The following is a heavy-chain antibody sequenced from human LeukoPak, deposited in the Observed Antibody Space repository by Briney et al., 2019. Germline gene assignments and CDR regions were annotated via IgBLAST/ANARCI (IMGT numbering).Heavy chain of an antibody. D-gene: IGHD6-13*01. CDR3: ARRVRSGYSSSLYFDY. J-gene: IGHJ4*02. V-gene: IGHV5-51*01. CDR1: GYSFTNYW. CDR2: IYPGDSDT. Sequence: GESLKISCKGSGYSFTNYWIAWARQMPGKGLEWMGIIYPGDSDTTYSPSFQDQVTISADKSISTAYLQWSSLKASDTAMYYCARRVRSGYSSSLYFDYWGQGTLLT.